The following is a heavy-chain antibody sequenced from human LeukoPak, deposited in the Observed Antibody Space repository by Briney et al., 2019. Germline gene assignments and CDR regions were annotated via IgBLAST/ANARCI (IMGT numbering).Heavy chain of an antibody. CDR2: ISGSGDST. D-gene: IGHD1-7*01. V-gene: IGHV3-23*01. J-gene: IGHJ5*02. CDR1: GFTLRIYT. Sequence: GGSLRLSCAASGFTLRIYTMIWVRQAPEKGLEWVSTISGSGDSTYYADSVKGRFTIYRDNSKNTLFLQMNSLRAEDTAVYYCAKEQLHPWGQGTLVTVSS. CDR3: AKEQLHP.